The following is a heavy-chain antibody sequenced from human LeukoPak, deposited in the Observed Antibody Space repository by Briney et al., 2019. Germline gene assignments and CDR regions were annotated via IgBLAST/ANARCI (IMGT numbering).Heavy chain of an antibody. CDR2: IYYSGST. D-gene: IGHD3-22*01. V-gene: IGHV4-39*01. CDR3: ARLQRAYYDSSGYPVF. Sequence: SETLSLTCTVSGGSISSYYWGWIRQPPGKGLEWIGSIYYSGSTYYNPSLKSRVTISVDTSKNQFSLKLSSVTAADTAVYYCARLQRAYYDSSGYPVFWGQGTLVTVSS. J-gene: IGHJ4*02. CDR1: GGSISSYY.